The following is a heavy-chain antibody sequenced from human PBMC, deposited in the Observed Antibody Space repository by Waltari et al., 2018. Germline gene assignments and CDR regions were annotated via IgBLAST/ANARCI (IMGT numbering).Heavy chain of an antibody. D-gene: IGHD1-26*01. CDR3: VRGGWADY. J-gene: IGHJ4*02. CDR2: IRGSGDST. Sequence: EVQLLESGGGLVQPGGSLRLSCAASGFTFSSYILTWVRQAPGKGLALVSAIRGSGDSTYYADFVKGRFTISRDNSKNTLYLQMNSLRAEDTAVYYCVRGGWADYWGQGTLVTVSS. V-gene: IGHV3-23*01. CDR1: GFTFSSYI.